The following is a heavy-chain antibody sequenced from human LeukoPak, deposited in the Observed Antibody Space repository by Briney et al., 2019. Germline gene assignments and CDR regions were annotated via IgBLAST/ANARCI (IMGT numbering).Heavy chain of an antibody. CDR3: AKDGSGWYLGSYY. CDR2: IKQDGNEK. CDR1: GFTSSSYW. J-gene: IGHJ4*02. Sequence: PGGSLRLSCAASGFTSSSYWMTWVRQAPGKGLEWVANIKQDGNEKYYVDSVKGRFTISRDNAKNTLYLQMNSLRAEDTAVYYCAKDGSGWYLGSYYWGQGTLVTVSS. D-gene: IGHD6-19*01. V-gene: IGHV3-7*03.